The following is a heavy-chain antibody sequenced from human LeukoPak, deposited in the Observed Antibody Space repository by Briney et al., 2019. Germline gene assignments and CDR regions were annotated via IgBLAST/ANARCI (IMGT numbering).Heavy chain of an antibody. CDR1: GGSISSGGYY. V-gene: IGHV4-30-2*01. D-gene: IGHD3-22*01. CDR3: ASGYSPYYGMDV. CDR2: INHSGST. Sequence: SQTLSLTCTVSGGSISSGGYYWSWIRQPPGKGLEWIGEINHSGSTNYNPSLKSRVTISVDTSKNQFSLKLSSVTAADTAVYYCASGYSPYYGMDVWGQGTTVTVSS. J-gene: IGHJ6*02.